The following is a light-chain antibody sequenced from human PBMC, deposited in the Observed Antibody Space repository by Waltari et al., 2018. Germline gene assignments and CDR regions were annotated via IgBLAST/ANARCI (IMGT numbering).Light chain of an antibody. CDR2: KAS. CDR1: QPMRSW. V-gene: IGKV1-5*03. J-gene: IGKJ1*01. CDR3: QQYNTFPWT. Sequence: DIQMTQSPSTLAASVGDRGTITCRASQPMRSWLAWYQQKPGKAPNLLIYKASALESGVPSTFSGSGSATDFTLTISSLQPDDFATYYCQQYNTFPWTFGQGTKVEIK.